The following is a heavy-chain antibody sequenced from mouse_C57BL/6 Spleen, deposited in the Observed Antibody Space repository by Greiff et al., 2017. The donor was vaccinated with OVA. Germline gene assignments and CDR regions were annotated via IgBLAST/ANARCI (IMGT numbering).Heavy chain of an antibody. CDR1: GYTFTDYY. J-gene: IGHJ2*01. CDR2: INPNNGGT. V-gene: IGHV1-26*01. Sequence: EVQLQQSGPELVKPGASVKISCKASGYTFTDYYMNWVKQSHGKSLEWIGDINPNNGGTSYNQKFKGKATLTVDKSSSTAYMELRSLTSEDSAVYYCARGFGYYFDYWGQGTTLTVSS. D-gene: IGHD2-2*01. CDR3: ARGFGYYFDY.